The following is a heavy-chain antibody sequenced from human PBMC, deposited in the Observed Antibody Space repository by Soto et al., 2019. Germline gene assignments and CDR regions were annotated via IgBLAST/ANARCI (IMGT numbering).Heavy chain of an antibody. CDR2: IWYDGSNK. Sequence: QVQLVESGGGVVQPGRSLRLSCAASGFTFSSYGMHWVRQAPGKGLEWVAVIWYDGSNKYYADSVKGRFTISRDNSKNTLYLQINSLSAEDTAVYYCARDPNPGIAAPVAFYYYYYYMDVWGKGTTVTVSS. D-gene: IGHD6-6*01. CDR1: GFTFSSYG. CDR3: ARDPNPGIAAPVAFYYYYYYMDV. J-gene: IGHJ6*03. V-gene: IGHV3-33*01.